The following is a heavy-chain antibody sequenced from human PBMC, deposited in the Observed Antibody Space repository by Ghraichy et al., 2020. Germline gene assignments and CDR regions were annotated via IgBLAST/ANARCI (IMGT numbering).Heavy chain of an antibody. Sequence: LSLTCAASGFTFSSYWMSWVRQAPGKGLEWVANIKQDGSEKYYVDSVKGRFTISRDNAKNSLYLQMNSLRAEDTAVYYCARDDYYDSSGDYYYGMDVWGQGTTVTVSS. J-gene: IGHJ6*01. CDR1: GFTFSSYW. V-gene: IGHV3-7*03. CDR2: IKQDGSEK. CDR3: ARDDYYDSSGDYYYGMDV. D-gene: IGHD3-22*01.